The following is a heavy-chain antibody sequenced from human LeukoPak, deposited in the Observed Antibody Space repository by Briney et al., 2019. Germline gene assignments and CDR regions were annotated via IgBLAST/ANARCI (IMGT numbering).Heavy chain of an antibody. D-gene: IGHD3-10*01. V-gene: IGHV3-30*04. CDR1: GFTFSYYP. Sequence: GGSLRLSCAASGFTFSYYPMHWVRQAPGKGLEWVTLISYAETNRYYADSVKGRFTISRDNSKSTLYLQMNSLRAEDTAVYYCARDLLHYYGSGSYFFGAFDIWGQGTMVTVSS. CDR3: ARDLLHYYGSGSYFFGAFDI. CDR2: ISYAETNR. J-gene: IGHJ3*02.